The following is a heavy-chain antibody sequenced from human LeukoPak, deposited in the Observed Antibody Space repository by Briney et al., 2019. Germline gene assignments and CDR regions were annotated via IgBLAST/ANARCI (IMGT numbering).Heavy chain of an antibody. J-gene: IGHJ4*02. D-gene: IGHD4-17*01. CDR3: AKDSATTVTNVDY. Sequence: GGSLRLSCAASGFTFSSYSMNWVRQAPGKGLEWVSTIGYSGADTYYADSVKGRFTISRDNSKNTLYLQMNSLRAEDTAAYYCAKDSATTVTNVDYWGQGTLVTVSS. V-gene: IGHV3-23*01. CDR1: GFTFSSYS. CDR2: IGYSGADT.